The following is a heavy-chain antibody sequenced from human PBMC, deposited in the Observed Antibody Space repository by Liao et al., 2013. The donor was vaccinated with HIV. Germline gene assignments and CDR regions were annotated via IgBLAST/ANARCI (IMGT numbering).Heavy chain of an antibody. CDR3: ARDGGGSGYPGAFDI. J-gene: IGHJ3*02. CDR1: GGSISNYY. D-gene: IGHD3-22*01. CDR2: IYTSGSS. V-gene: IGHV4-4*07. Sequence: QVQLQESGPGLVKPSETLSLACTFSGGSISNYYWSWIRQPAGKGLEWIGRIYTSGSSNYNPSLKSRVTMSVDTSKNQFSLKLSSVSAADTAVYYCARDGGGSGYPGAFDIWGQGTMVTVSS.